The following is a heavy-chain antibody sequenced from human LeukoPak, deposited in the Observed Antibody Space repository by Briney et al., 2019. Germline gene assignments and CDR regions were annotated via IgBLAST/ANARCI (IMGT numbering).Heavy chain of an antibody. V-gene: IGHV1-69*13. CDR3: ARGRYCSSTSCYGNWFDP. D-gene: IGHD2-2*01. Sequence: RASVKVSCKASGGTFSSYAISWVRQAPGQGLEWMGGIIPIFGTANYAQKFQGRVTITADESTSTAYMELSSLRSEDTAVYYCARGRYCSSTSCYGNWFDPWGQGTLVTVSS. CDR1: GGTFSSYA. J-gene: IGHJ5*02. CDR2: IIPIFGTA.